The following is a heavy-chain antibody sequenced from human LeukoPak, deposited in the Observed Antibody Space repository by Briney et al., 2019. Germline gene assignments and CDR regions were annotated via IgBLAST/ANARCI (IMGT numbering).Heavy chain of an antibody. CDR1: GFTFSNYA. Sequence: GGSLRLSCAASGFTFSNYAMSWVRQAPGKGLEWVSAISGNGVSPYYADSVRGRFTVSRDNSKNTLYLQMNSLRAEDTAVYYCAKGKDGYTIYWGQGTLVTVSS. V-gene: IGHV3-23*01. D-gene: IGHD5-24*01. J-gene: IGHJ4*02. CDR3: AKGKDGYTIY. CDR2: ISGNGVSP.